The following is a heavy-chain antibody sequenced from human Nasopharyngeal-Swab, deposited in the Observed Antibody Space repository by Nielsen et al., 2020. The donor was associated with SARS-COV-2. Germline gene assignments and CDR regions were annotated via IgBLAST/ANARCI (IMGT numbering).Heavy chain of an antibody. Sequence: GESLKISCAASGFTFSSFAMSWVRQAPGKGLEWVSGISGSGGGTYYADSVKGRFTISRDNSKNTLYLQMNSLRAEDTAVYYCAKEGTYYDSSGYYAYYFDYWGQGTLVTVSS. D-gene: IGHD3-22*01. CDR3: AKEGTYYDSSGYYAYYFDY. V-gene: IGHV3-23*01. CDR2: ISGSGGGT. CDR1: GFTFSSFA. J-gene: IGHJ4*02.